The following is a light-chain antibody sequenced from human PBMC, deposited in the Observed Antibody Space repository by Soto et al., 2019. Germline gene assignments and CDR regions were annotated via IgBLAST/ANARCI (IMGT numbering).Light chain of an antibody. CDR2: DVI. V-gene: IGLV2-11*01. J-gene: IGLJ2*01. Sequence: QSALTQPRSVSGSPGQSVTISCTGTSSDVGGYNYVSWYQQHPGKAPKLMIYDVIKRPSGVPDRFSGSKSGDTASLTISGLQAEDEADYYCCSYAGTFVVFGGGTKVTVL. CDR1: SSDVGGYNY. CDR3: CSYAGTFVV.